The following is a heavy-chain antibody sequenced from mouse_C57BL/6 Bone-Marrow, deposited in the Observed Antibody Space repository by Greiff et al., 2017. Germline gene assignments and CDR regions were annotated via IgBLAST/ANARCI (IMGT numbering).Heavy chain of an antibody. Sequence: EVKVVESGGGLVKPGGSLKLSCAASGFTFSDYGMHWVRQAPEKGLEWVAYISSGSSTIYYADTVKGRFTISRDNAKKTLFLQMTSLRSEDAAKYYCATYYYCSHDYWGQGTTLTVSS. CDR3: ATYYYCSHDY. D-gene: IGHD1-1*01. CDR2: ISSGSSTI. J-gene: IGHJ2*01. V-gene: IGHV5-17*01. CDR1: GFTFSDYG.